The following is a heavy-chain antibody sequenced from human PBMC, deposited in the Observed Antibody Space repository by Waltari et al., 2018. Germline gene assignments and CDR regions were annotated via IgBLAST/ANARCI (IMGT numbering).Heavy chain of an antibody. J-gene: IGHJ3*01. D-gene: IGHD2-15*01. CDR1: GCTFRRYW. CDR3: ARDPGSSAFDV. CDR2: INQDGSVK. V-gene: IGHV3-7*01. Sequence: EAHLVESGGGLGQPGESLRLSCAATGCTFRRYWMTWVRQPPGKGLEFVANINQDGSVKNYVDSVKGLLTISRDNAKNSLYLQMNSLGVEDTAVYYCARDPGSSAFDVWGQGTMVTVSS.